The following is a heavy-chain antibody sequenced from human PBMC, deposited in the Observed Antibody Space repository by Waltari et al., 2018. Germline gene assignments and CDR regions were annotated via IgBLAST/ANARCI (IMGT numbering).Heavy chain of an antibody. CDR3: ARDPSGSYHFDY. V-gene: IGHV3-53*01. Sequence: EVQLVESGGGLIQPGGSLRLSCAASGFPVSSNYMSWVRQAPGKGLEWVSGIYSGGSTYYADSVKGRFTISRDNSKNTLYLQMNNLRVEDTAVYYCARDPSGSYHFDYWGQGTLVTVSS. D-gene: IGHD1-26*01. CDR1: GFPVSSNY. J-gene: IGHJ4*02. CDR2: IYSGGST.